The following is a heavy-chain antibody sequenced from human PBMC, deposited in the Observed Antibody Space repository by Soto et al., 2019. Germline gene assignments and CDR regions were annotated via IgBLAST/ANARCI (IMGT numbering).Heavy chain of an antibody. CDR3: ARGVYTPRYYYYYMDV. D-gene: IGHD2-2*02. CDR2: INHSGST. V-gene: IGHV4-34*01. CDR1: GGSFSGYY. Sequence: SETLSLTCAVYGGSFSGYYWSWIRQPPGKGLEWIGEINHSGSTNYNPSLKSRVTISVDTSKNQFSLKLSSVTAADTAVYYCARGVYTPRYYYYYMDVWGKGTTVTVSS. J-gene: IGHJ6*03.